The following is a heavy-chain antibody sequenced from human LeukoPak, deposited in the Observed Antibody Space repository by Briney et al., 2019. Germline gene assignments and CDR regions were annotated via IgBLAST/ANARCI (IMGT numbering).Heavy chain of an antibody. CDR2: MNPNSGKT. J-gene: IGHJ4*02. Sequence: ASVKVSCKASGYTFTSYDINWVRQATGQGPEWMGWMNPNSGKTEYTQKFQGRVTMTSDTAIDTAYMELTGLTSEDTAYYYCARAFYYGSKSPYFFDHWGQGTLVTVSS. CDR3: ARAFYYGSKSPYFFDH. D-gene: IGHD3-10*01. CDR1: GYTFTSYD. V-gene: IGHV1-8*01.